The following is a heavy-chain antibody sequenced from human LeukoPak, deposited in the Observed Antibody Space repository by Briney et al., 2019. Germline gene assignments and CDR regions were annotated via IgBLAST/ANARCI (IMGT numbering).Heavy chain of an antibody. V-gene: IGHV4-4*07. CDR3: AREVVVITRTWFDP. J-gene: IGHJ5*02. Sequence: SETLSLTCTVSGGSISRYYWSWIRQPAGKGLEWIGRIYTSGSITYNPSLKSRVSMSVDTSKNQFSLKLSSVTAADTAVYYCAREVVVITRTWFDPWGQGTLVTVSS. CDR1: GGSISRYY. CDR2: IYTSGSI. D-gene: IGHD3-22*01.